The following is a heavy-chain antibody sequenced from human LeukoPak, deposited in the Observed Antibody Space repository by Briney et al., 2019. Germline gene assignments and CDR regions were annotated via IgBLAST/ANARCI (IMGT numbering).Heavy chain of an antibody. V-gene: IGHV3-33*06. CDR3: AKDAQRGFDYSNSLEH. CDR2: IWSDGSNK. J-gene: IGHJ4*01. Sequence: GGSLRLSCAASGFTFSHYGMHWVRQPPGKGLEWVAAIWSDGSNKFYADSVKGRFTISRDNFKNTVFLQMNSLRTGDTALYYCAKDAQRGFDYSNSLEHWGQGSLVTVSS. D-gene: IGHD4-11*01. CDR1: GFTFSHYG.